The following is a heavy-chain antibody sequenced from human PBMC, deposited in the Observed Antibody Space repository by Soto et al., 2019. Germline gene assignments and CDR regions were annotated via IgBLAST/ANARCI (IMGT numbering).Heavy chain of an antibody. CDR3: ARLDCVSPSCLPLGP. Sequence: SETLSLTCTVSGGSISSTGYYWGRIRQPPGKGLEWIGSIYYSGSTSYNPSLKSRVTMSVDTSKNQLSLKVSSVTAADTAVYYCARLDCVSPSCLPLGPWGQGTLVTVSS. D-gene: IGHD2-2*01. J-gene: IGHJ5*02. V-gene: IGHV4-39*01. CDR2: IYYSGST. CDR1: GGSISSTGYY.